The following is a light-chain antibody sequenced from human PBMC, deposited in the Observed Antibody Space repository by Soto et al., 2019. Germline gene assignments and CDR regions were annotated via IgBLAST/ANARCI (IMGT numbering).Light chain of an antibody. J-gene: IGLJ2*01. CDR1: SSDVGTYNY. Sequence: QSALTQPASVSGSPGQSITISCTGTSSDVGTYNYVSWYQQHPGKAPKLIIYEVSNRPSGVSNRFSGSKSGNTASLTISGLQAEDEADYYCSSYTSSSTRVVFGGGTKLTVL. V-gene: IGLV2-14*01. CDR3: SSYTSSSTRVV. CDR2: EVS.